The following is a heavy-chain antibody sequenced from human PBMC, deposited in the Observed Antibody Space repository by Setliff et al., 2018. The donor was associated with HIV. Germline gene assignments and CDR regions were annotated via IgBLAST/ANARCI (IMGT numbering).Heavy chain of an antibody. Sequence: GSLRLSCSASGFIFSDHWMHWVRQVPGKGLVWVSRIKTDGRTTNYADFVRGRFTISRDNAKNMVHLQMNSLRVEDTAVYYCVKWNYPNSWGQGTLVTVSS. V-gene: IGHV3-74*01. CDR2: IKTDGRTT. J-gene: IGHJ4*02. CDR3: VKWNYPNS. D-gene: IGHD1-7*01. CDR1: GFIFSDHW.